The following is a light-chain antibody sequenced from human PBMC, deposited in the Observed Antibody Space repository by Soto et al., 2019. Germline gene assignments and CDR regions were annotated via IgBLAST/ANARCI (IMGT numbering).Light chain of an antibody. V-gene: IGKV1-5*03. J-gene: IGKJ5*01. CDR3: QQANSFPIT. CDR1: QTISSW. Sequence: DIQLTQSPSTLSGSVGERVTLTCRASQTISSWLAWYQQKPGKAPKLLIYKASTLKSGVPSRFSGSGSGTEFTLTISSLQPDDFATYYCQQANSFPITFGQGTRLEI. CDR2: KAS.